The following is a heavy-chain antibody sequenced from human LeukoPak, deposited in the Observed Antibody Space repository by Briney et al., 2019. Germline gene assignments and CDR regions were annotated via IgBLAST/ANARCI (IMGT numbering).Heavy chain of an antibody. CDR2: INHSGST. V-gene: IGHV4-34*01. J-gene: IGHJ5*02. CDR3: ARGQITLINGGDYINWFDP. CDR1: GGPFSGYY. D-gene: IGHD2-21*02. Sequence: SETLSLTCAVYGGPFSGYYWSWIRQPPGKGLEWIGEINHSGSTNYNPSLKSRVTISVDTSENQFSLKLSSVTAADTAVYYCARGQITLINGGDYINWFDPWGQGTLVTVSS.